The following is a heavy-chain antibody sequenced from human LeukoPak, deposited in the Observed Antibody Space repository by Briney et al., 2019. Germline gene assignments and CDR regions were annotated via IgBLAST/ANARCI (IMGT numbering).Heavy chain of an antibody. CDR2: IIPIFGTA. D-gene: IGHD4-23*01. Sequence: ASVKVSCKASGGTFSSYAISWVRQAPGQGLEWMGRIIPIFGTANYAQKFQGRVAITTDESTSTAYMELSSLRSEDTAVYYCARVVGGSLGWYFDLWGRGTLVTVSS. V-gene: IGHV1-69*05. CDR3: ARVVGGSLGWYFDL. J-gene: IGHJ2*01. CDR1: GGTFSSYA.